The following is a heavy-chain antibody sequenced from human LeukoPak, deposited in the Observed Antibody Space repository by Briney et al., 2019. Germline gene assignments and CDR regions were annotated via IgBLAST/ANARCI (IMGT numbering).Heavy chain of an antibody. V-gene: IGHV4-59*01. Sequence: SETLSLTCTVSGGSTSSYYWSWIRQPPGKGLEWIGYIYYSGSTNYNPSLKSRVTISVDTSKNQFSLKLSSVTAADTAVYYCARLSPQLALFDIWGQGTMVTVSS. CDR2: IYYSGST. CDR1: GGSTSSYY. CDR3: ARLSPQLALFDI. D-gene: IGHD6-6*01. J-gene: IGHJ3*02.